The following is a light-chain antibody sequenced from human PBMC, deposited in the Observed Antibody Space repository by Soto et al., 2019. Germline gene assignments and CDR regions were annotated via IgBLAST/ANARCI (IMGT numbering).Light chain of an antibody. V-gene: IGLV1-44*01. CDR2: RSN. CDR3: ASWDASLNGWV. Sequence: QSVLTQPPSASGTPGQRVTISCSGSMSNIGSDTVNWYQQLPGTAPKLLIHRSNQRPSGVPGRFSGSKSRTSASLAISGLQPEDEADYHCASWDASLNGWVFGGGTKVTVL. J-gene: IGLJ3*02. CDR1: MSNIGSDT.